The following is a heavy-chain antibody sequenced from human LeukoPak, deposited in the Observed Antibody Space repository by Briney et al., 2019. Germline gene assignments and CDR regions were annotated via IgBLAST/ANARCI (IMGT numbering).Heavy chain of an antibody. V-gene: IGHV3-33*01. CDR1: GFIFTSYG. Sequence: GRSLRLSCAASGFIFTSYGMHWVRQAPGKGLEWVAVIWYDGGKQYYTDSVKGRFTISRDDSKSMLYLQMNSLRVEDTAVYYCARDGGHGYKFDYWGQGTLVTVSS. J-gene: IGHJ4*02. D-gene: IGHD5-24*01. CDR2: IWYDGGKQ. CDR3: ARDGGHGYKFDY.